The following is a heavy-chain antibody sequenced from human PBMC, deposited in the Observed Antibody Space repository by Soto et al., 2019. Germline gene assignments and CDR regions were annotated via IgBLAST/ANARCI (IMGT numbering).Heavy chain of an antibody. V-gene: IGHV3-23*01. CDR1: GFTFSSYA. Sequence: EVQLLESGGGLVQPGGFLRLSCAASGFTFSSYAMSWVRQAPGKGLEWVSAISGSGGSKYYADSVKGRFTISRDNSKTSLYLQMNSLRAEDTAVYYCAKDLEPSGQWLDPGGAYWGQGTLVTVSS. CDR3: AKDLEPSGQWLDPGGAY. CDR2: ISGSGGSK. J-gene: IGHJ4*02. D-gene: IGHD6-19*01.